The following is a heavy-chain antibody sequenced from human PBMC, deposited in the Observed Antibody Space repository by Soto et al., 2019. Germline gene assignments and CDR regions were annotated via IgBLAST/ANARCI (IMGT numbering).Heavy chain of an antibody. Sequence: PWGSLRLSCAASGVTVSSNYMSWVRQAPGKGLEWVSVIYSGGSTYYADSVEGRFTISRDNSKNTLYLQMNSLRAEDTAVYYCAKDTYYHDSSGYYTFDYWGQGTLVTVSS. D-gene: IGHD3-22*01. J-gene: IGHJ4*02. CDR2: IYSGGST. V-gene: IGHV3-53*05. CDR1: GVTVSSNY. CDR3: AKDTYYHDSSGYYTFDY.